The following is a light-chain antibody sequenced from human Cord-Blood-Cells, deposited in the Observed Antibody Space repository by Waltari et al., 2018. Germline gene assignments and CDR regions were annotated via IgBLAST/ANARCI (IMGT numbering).Light chain of an antibody. CDR3: QLRSNWPPT. Sequence: EIVLTQSPATLSLSPGERSTLPCRANQSVSSYLAWYQQKPGQAPRLLIYDASHRATGIPARFSGSGSGTDFTLTISSLEPEDFAVYYCQLRSNWPPTFGQGTRLEIK. CDR1: QSVSSY. V-gene: IGKV3-11*01. J-gene: IGKJ5*01. CDR2: DAS.